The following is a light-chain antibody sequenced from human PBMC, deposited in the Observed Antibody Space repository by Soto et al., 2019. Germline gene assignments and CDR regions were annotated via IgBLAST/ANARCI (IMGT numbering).Light chain of an antibody. V-gene: IGKV1-5*01. CDR2: DAS. Sequence: DIQMTQSPSTLSASVGDRVTITCRASQGIGNWLAWYQQKPGKAPKLLIYDASSLESGVPSRFSGSGSGTEFTLTISSLQPDYFAPYYFKQYNSYFGGGTNVAIK. J-gene: IGKJ4*01. CDR1: QGIGNW. CDR3: KQYNSY.